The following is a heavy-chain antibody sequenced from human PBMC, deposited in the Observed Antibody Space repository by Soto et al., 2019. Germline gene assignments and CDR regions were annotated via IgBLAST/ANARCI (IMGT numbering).Heavy chain of an antibody. J-gene: IGHJ6*03. CDR3: GKGGYCSGGSCYLHYYYMAV. CDR2: ISGSGGST. CDR1: GFTFSSYA. D-gene: IGHD2-15*01. Sequence: EVQLLESGGGLVQPGGSLRLSCAASGFTFSSYAMSWVRQAPGKGLEWVSAISGSGGSTYYADSVKGRFTISRDNSKNTLYRQMNSLRAEDTAVYYCGKGGYCSGGSCYLHYYYMAVWGKGTTVTVSS. V-gene: IGHV3-23*01.